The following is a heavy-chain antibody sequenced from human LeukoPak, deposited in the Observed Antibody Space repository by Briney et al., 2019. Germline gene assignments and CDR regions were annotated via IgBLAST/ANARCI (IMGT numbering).Heavy chain of an antibody. CDR2: ISYDGSNK. V-gene: IGHV3-30-3*01. CDR1: GFTFSSYA. Sequence: PGGSLRLSCAASGFTFSSYAMHWVRQAPGKGLEWVAVISYDGSNKYYADSVKGRFTISRDNSKNTLYLQMNSLRAEDTAVYYCARDSGSSGWQTPGHFDYWGQGTLVTVSS. D-gene: IGHD6-19*01. J-gene: IGHJ4*02. CDR3: ARDSGSSGWQTPGHFDY.